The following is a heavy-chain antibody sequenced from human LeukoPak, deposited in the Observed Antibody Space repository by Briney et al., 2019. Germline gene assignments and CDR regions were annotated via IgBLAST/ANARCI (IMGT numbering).Heavy chain of an antibody. V-gene: IGHV3-7*01. CDR1: GFTVSSYW. J-gene: IGHJ5*02. CDR3: ARDAGRKDDH. Sequence: PGGPLRLSCAASGFTVSSYWMSWVRQAPGKGLEWVANIKQDGSEKYYVDSVKGRFTISRDNAKNSLYRQMNSLRAEDTAVYYCARDAGRKDDHWGQGTLVTVSS. CDR2: IKQDGSEK.